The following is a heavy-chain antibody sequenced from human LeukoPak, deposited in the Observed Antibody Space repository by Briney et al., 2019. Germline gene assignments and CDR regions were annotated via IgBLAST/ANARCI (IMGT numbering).Heavy chain of an antibody. V-gene: IGHV1-18*01. CDR3: ARVVAAAGNRDDAFDI. Sequence: ASVKVSCMASGYTFTSYGISWVRQAPGQGLEWMGWISAYNGNTNYAQKLQGRVTMTTDTSTSTAYMELRSLRSDDTAVYYCARVVAAAGNRDDAFDIWGQGTMVTVSS. CDR1: GYTFTSYG. CDR2: ISAYNGNT. J-gene: IGHJ3*02. D-gene: IGHD6-13*01.